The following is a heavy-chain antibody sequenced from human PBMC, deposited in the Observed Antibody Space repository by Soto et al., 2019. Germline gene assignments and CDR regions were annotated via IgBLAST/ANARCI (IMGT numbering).Heavy chain of an antibody. CDR3: TTDQRQLVYFDY. CDR1: GFTFSNAW. D-gene: IGHD6-6*01. J-gene: IGHJ4*02. Sequence: GGSLRLSCAASGFTFSNAWMSWVRQAPGKGLEWVGRIKSKTDGGTTDYAAPVKGRFTISRDDSKNTLYLQMNSLKTEDTAVYYCTTDQRQLVYFDYWGQGTLVTVSS. CDR2: IKSKTDGGTT. V-gene: IGHV3-15*01.